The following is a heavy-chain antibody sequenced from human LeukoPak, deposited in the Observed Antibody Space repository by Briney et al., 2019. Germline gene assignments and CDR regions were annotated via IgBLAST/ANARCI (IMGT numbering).Heavy chain of an antibody. CDR3: AKDIAAAGSYFDY. D-gene: IGHD6-13*01. CDR1: GFTFDDYA. Sequence: GRSLRLSCAASGFTFDDYAMHWVRQAPGKGLEWVSGISWNSGSIGYADSVRGRFTISRDNAKNSLYLQMNSLRAEDTALCYCAKDIAAAGSYFDYWGQGTLVTVSS. CDR2: ISWNSGSI. J-gene: IGHJ4*02. V-gene: IGHV3-9*01.